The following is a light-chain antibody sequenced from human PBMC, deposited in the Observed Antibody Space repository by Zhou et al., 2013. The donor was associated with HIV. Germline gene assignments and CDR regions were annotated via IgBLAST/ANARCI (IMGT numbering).Light chain of an antibody. Sequence: EIVLTQSPDILSLSPGDGATLSCRASQSISSDLAWYQQKLGQPPRLLIYDASTRATGIPARFSGLGSGTDFTLTISNLEPEDFAVYYCQQYGGSPPTCSFGQGTKLEI. V-gene: IGKV3-11*01. CDR3: QQYGGSPPTCS. CDR2: DAS. J-gene: IGKJ2*04. CDR1: QSISSD.